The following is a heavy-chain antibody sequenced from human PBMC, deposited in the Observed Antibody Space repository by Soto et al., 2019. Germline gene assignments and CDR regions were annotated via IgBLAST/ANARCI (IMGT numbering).Heavy chain of an antibody. CDR3: ARLEGLATISYYFDF. CDR2: IYFRGNT. D-gene: IGHD3-9*01. CDR1: GDSINSDKYY. Sequence: SETLSLTCTVSGDSINSDKYYWGWIRQPPGKGLEWIGSIYFRGNTYYNPSLQTRVTISLDKSKSQFSLKLNSVTAADSAVYFCARLEGLATISYYFDFWGQGALVTVSS. J-gene: IGHJ4*02. V-gene: IGHV4-39*01.